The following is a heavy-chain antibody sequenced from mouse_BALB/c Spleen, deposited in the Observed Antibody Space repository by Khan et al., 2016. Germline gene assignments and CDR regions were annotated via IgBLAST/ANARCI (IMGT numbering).Heavy chain of an antibody. D-gene: IGHD1-2*01. CDR2: ISHSGDS. Sequence: EVQLQESGPSLAKPSQPLSLTCSVTGDSITSGHWNWIRKFPGNKFDFMGYISHSGDSYYNPSLKSRISITRDTSKNQYYLQLNSVTTEDTATYYCATCDYYGSAFAYWGQGTLVTVSA. V-gene: IGHV3-8*02. J-gene: IGHJ3*01. CDR3: ATCDYYGSAFAY. CDR1: GDSITSGH.